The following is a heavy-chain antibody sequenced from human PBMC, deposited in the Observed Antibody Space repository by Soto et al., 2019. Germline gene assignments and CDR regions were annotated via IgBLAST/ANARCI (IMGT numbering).Heavy chain of an antibody. CDR2: ISGSGGST. J-gene: IGHJ4*02. Sequence: PGGSLRLSCAASGFTFSSYAMSWVRQAPGKGLEWVSAISGSGGSTYYADSVKGRFTISRDNSKNTLYLQMNSLRAEDTAVYYCAKIDPPTYYDSTHYFDYWGQGTLVTVSS. D-gene: IGHD3-3*01. CDR3: AKIDPPTYYDSTHYFDY. V-gene: IGHV3-23*01. CDR1: GFTFSSYA.